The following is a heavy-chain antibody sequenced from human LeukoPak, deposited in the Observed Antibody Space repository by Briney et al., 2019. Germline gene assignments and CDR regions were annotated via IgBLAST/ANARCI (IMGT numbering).Heavy chain of an antibody. V-gene: IGHV3-21*01. Sequence: GGSLRLSCAASGFTFSTYSMSWVRQAPGKGLEWVSSISSSSTYMYYVDSVKGRFTISRDNAKNSLYLQMNSLRVEDTAVYYCARVNCSGGSCYLDYWGQGTLVTVSS. CDR3: ARVNCSGGSCYLDY. D-gene: IGHD2-15*01. CDR1: GFTFSTYS. CDR2: ISSSSTYM. J-gene: IGHJ4*02.